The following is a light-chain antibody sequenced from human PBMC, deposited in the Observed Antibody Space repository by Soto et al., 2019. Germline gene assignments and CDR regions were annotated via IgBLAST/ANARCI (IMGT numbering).Light chain of an antibody. CDR3: QHYNTWRSIT. J-gene: IGKJ5*01. CDR2: GGS. Sequence: EIVMTQSPATLSVSPGERATLSCRASQSISARLGWYQQRPGQAPRLLTYGGSNRATGVPARFSGSGSGPDFTLTISSLQSEDFAVYYCQHYNTWRSITFGQGPRLQMK. CDR1: QSISAR. V-gene: IGKV3-15*01.